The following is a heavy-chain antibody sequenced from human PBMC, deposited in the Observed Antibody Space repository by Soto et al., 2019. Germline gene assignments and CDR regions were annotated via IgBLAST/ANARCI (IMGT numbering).Heavy chain of an antibody. CDR3: ARAYGMVRGGRYYYYYLDV. J-gene: IGHJ6*03. CDR2: INHSGSP. D-gene: IGHD3-10*01. V-gene: IGHV4-34*01. CDR1: GGSFSGYY. Sequence: QVQLQQWGAGLLKPSETLSLTCAVYGGSFSGYYWILIRQPPGKGLEWIGEINHSGSPNYNPSLKRRVTISVDTSKNQFSLKLSSVTAADTAVYYCARAYGMVRGGRYYYYYLDVWGKGTTVTVSS.